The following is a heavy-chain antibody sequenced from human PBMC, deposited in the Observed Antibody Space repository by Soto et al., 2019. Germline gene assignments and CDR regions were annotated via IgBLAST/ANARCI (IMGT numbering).Heavy chain of an antibody. V-gene: IGHV1-69*13. J-gene: IGHJ6*02. D-gene: IGHD3-10*01. CDR3: ARDWFGGVVSAYYYYGMDV. CDR2: IIPIFGTA. Sequence: GASVKVSCKASGGTFSSYAISWVRQAPGQGLEWMGGIIPIFGTANYAQKFQGRVTITADESTSTAYMELSSLRSEDTAVYYCARDWFGGVVSAYYYYGMDVWGQGTTVTVSS. CDR1: GGTFSSYA.